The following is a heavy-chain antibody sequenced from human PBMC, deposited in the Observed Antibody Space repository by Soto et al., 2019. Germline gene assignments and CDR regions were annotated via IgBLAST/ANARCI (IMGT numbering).Heavy chain of an antibody. CDR3: AKEVTAIALGNWFDA. CDR2: ISGSGGST. V-gene: IGHV3-23*01. D-gene: IGHD2-21*02. CDR1: GFTFSSYA. Sequence: EVQLLESGGGLVQPGGSLRLSCAASGFTFSSYAMSWVRQAPGEGLEWVSSISGSGGSTYYADSVKGRFTISRVNSKNTLDLQLNSLRGEDTAVYDCAKEVTAIALGNWFDAWGQGTLVTVSS. J-gene: IGHJ5*02.